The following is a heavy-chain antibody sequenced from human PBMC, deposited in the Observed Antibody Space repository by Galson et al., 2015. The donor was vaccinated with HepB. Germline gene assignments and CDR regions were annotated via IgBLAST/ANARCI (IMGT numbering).Heavy chain of an antibody. Sequence: SVKVSCKVSGYTLTELSMHWVRQAPGKGLEWMGGFDPEDGETIYAQKFQGRVTMTEDTSTDTAYMELSSLRSEDTAVYYCATAAARTSFEPYFDYWGQGTLVTVSS. J-gene: IGHJ4*02. V-gene: IGHV1-24*01. CDR2: FDPEDGET. CDR1: GYTLTELS. CDR3: ATAAARTSFEPYFDY. D-gene: IGHD6-6*01.